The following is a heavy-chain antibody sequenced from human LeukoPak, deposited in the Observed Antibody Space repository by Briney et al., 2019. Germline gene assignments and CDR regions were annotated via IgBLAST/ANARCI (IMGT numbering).Heavy chain of an antibody. CDR1: GYTFTSYY. CDR3: ARKNNDVLTGYLEGEFDP. D-gene: IGHD3-9*01. V-gene: IGHV1-46*01. J-gene: IGHJ5*02. CDR2: INPSSGST. Sequence: ASVKVSCKASGYTFTSYYMHWVRQAPGQGLEWMGIINPSSGSTSYAQKFQGRVTMTRDMSTSTAYMELRSLRSDDTAVYYCARKNNDVLTGYLEGEFDPWGQGTLVTVSS.